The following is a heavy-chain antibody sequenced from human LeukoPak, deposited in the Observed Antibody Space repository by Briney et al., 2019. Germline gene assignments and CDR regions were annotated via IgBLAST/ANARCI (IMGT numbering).Heavy chain of an antibody. CDR3: AKTRPLDSSSWSHGDY. CDR2: ISGSSRTI. CDR1: GFTFSSYN. D-gene: IGHD6-13*01. Sequence: PGGSLRLSCAASGFTFSSYNMNWVRQAPGKGLEWVSYISGSSRTIYYADSVKGRFTISRDNAKNTLYLQMNSLRAEDTAVYYCAKTRPLDSSSWSHGDYWGQGTLVTVSS. J-gene: IGHJ4*02. V-gene: IGHV3-48*01.